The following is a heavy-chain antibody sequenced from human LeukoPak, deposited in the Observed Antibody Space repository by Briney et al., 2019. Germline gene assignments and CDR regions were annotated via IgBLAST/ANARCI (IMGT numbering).Heavy chain of an antibody. CDR1: GGSFSGYY. CDR2: INHSGST. D-gene: IGHD2-21*01. V-gene: IGHV4-34*01. Sequence: SETLSLTCAVYGGSFSGYYWSWIRQPPGKGLEWIGEINHSGSTYYNPSLKSRVTMSIDTSKNQFSLKLSSVTAADTAVYYCAMWPYDAFDIWGQGTMVTVSS. CDR3: AMWPYDAFDI. J-gene: IGHJ3*02.